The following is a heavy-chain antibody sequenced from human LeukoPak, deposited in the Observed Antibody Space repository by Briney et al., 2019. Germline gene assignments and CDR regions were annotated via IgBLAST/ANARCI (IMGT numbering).Heavy chain of an antibody. CDR3: AKDVPFDY. V-gene: IGHV3-11*05. J-gene: IGHJ4*02. CDR2: ISSSSSYT. CDR1: GFTFSDYY. Sequence: GGSLRLSCAASGFTFSDYYMSWIRQAPGKGLEWVSYISSSSSYTNYADSVKGRFTISRDNSKNTLYLQMNSLRAEDTAVYYCAKDVPFDYWGQGTLVTVSS.